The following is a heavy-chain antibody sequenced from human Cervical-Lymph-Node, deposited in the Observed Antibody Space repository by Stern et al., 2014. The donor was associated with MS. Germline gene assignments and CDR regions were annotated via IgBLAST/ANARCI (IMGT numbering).Heavy chain of an antibody. CDR2: MHHSGIT. V-gene: IGHV4-59*01. Sequence: QLQLQESGPGLVKPSETLSLTCTVSGVSINSYSWSWIRQPPGKGLEWIGYMHHSGITKYNPSLKSRVTISIDPSKNQISLKLSSVTPADTAVYFCARIFNWNYELGRHFDAWGQGTLVTVSS. CDR1: GVSINSYS. D-gene: IGHD1-7*01. CDR3: ARIFNWNYELGRHFDA. J-gene: IGHJ5*02.